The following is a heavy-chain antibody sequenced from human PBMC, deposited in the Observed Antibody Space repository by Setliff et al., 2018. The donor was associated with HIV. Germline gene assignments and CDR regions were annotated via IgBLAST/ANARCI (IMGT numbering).Heavy chain of an antibody. CDR2: INCYSGDS. V-gene: IGHV1-18*01. CDR3: ARATYSGSPNPPQDY. J-gene: IGHJ4*02. Sequence: ASVKVSCKASGYSFFSYSITWVRQAPGQGLEWVGWINCYSGDSKFPEKLQGRITMTADTSTSTAYMELRNLTSDDTAMYYRARATYSGSPNPPQDYWGQGTLVTVSS. CDR1: GYSFFSYS. D-gene: IGHD1-26*01.